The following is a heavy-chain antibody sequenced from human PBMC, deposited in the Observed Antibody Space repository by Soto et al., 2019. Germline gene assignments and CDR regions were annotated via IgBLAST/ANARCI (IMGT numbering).Heavy chain of an antibody. V-gene: IGHV1-24*01. CDR3: ATDGIAVAGTPLNFDY. CDR1: GYTLTELS. Sequence: ASVKVSCKVSGYTLTELSMHWVRQAPGKGIEWMGGFDPEDGETIYAQKFQGRVTMTEDTSTDTAYMELSSLRSEDTAVYYCATDGIAVAGTPLNFDYWGQGTLVTVSS. J-gene: IGHJ4*02. CDR2: FDPEDGET. D-gene: IGHD6-19*01.